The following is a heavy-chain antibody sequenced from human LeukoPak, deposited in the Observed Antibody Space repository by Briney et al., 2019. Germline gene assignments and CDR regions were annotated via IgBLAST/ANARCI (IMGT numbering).Heavy chain of an antibody. CDR1: GGSISSYY. CDR2: ISYSGGT. CDR3: ASTAYCSGGSCYKWGFDY. V-gene: IGHV4-59*08. J-gene: IGHJ4*02. D-gene: IGHD2-15*01. Sequence: SETLSLTCTGSGGSISSYYWSWIRQPPGKGLEWIGFISYSGGTNYNPSLKSRVTISADTSKNQFSLKLSSVTAADTAVYYCASTAYCSGGSCYKWGFDYWGQGTLVTVSS.